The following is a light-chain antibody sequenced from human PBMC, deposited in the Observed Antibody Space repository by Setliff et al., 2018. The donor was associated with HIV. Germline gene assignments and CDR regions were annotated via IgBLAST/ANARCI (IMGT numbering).Light chain of an antibody. CDR2: QAT. J-gene: IGLJ1*01. V-gene: IGLV2-14*01. CDR1: RSDVGADIY. CDR3: CSNTGSNTYV. Sequence: ALTQPASVSGSPGQSITISCTGTRSDVGADIYVSWYQHHPGKAPKLMIYQATKRPSGVSNRFSGSKSGNTASLTISGLQAEDEADYYCCSNTGSNTYVFGSGTKVTVL.